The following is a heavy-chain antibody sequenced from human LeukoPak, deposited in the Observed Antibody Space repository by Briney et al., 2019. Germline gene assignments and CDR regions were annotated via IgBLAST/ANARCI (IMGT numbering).Heavy chain of an antibody. V-gene: IGHV4-4*02. Sequence: SETLSLTCAVSGYSDSNSNWWGWIRQTPGKGLEWIGEINHSGSTNYNPSLKSRVTISVDTSKNQFSLKLSSVTAADTAVYYCARGGYSGSYLYWGQGTLVTVSS. CDR2: INHSGST. J-gene: IGHJ4*02. D-gene: IGHD1-26*01. CDR1: GYSDSNSNW. CDR3: ARGGYSGSYLY.